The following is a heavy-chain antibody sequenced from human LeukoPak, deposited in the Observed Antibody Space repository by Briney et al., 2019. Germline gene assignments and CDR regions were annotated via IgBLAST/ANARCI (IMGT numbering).Heavy chain of an antibody. J-gene: IGHJ4*02. CDR3: AKDLKIQLWTSLDY. Sequence: GGSLRLSCAASGFTFSSYGMSWVRQAPGKGLEWVSAIRGSGGSTYYADSVKGRFTISRDNSKNTLYLQMNSLRAEDTAVYYCAKDLKIQLWTSLDYWGQGTLVTVSS. D-gene: IGHD5-18*01. V-gene: IGHV3-23*01. CDR2: IRGSGGST. CDR1: GFTFSSYG.